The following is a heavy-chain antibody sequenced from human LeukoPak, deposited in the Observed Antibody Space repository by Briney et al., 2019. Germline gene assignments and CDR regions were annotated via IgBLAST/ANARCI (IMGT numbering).Heavy chain of an antibody. D-gene: IGHD4/OR15-4a*01. Sequence: GGSLRLSCGASGFIFRNYTMSWVRQSPGEGLEWVSGISDNGGGRYYADSVKGRFTISRDNSKNMLYLQMNSLRAEDTAVYYCAKESGALGAPLYDYWGRGILVTASS. J-gene: IGHJ4*02. CDR3: AKESGALGAPLYDY. V-gene: IGHV3-23*01. CDR1: GFIFRNYT. CDR2: ISDNGGGR.